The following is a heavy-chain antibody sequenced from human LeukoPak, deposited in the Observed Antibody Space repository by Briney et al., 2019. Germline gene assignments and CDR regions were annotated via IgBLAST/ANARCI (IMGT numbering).Heavy chain of an antibody. D-gene: IGHD3/OR15-3a*01. CDR1: GFTFSSYS. CDR3: AKVPGGLVNLFDY. Sequence: GGSLRLSCAASGFTFSSYSMNWVRQAPGKGLEWVSLISGDGGSTYYADSVKGRFTISRDNSKNSLYLQMNSLRTEDTALYYCAKVPGGLVNLFDYWGQGTLVTVSS. J-gene: IGHJ4*02. CDR2: ISGDGGST. V-gene: IGHV3-43*02.